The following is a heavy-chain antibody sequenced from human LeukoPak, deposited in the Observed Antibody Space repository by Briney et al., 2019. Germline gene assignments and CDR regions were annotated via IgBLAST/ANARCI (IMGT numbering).Heavy chain of an antibody. Sequence: GGSLRLSCAASGFTLSSYSMNWVRQAPGKGLEWVSYISSSSSTIYYADSVKGRFTISRDNAKNSLYLQMNSLRAEDTAVYYCARDLAERLQLRGQDYWGQGTLVTVSS. CDR2: ISSSSSTI. D-gene: IGHD6-25*01. J-gene: IGHJ4*02. V-gene: IGHV3-48*04. CDR3: ARDLAERLQLRGQDY. CDR1: GFTLSSYS.